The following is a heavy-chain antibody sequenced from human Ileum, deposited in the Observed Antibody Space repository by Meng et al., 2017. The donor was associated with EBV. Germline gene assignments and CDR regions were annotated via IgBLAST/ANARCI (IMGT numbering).Heavy chain of an antibody. J-gene: IGHJ5*02. CDR1: CLPLKCSSHY. Sequence: RREVSGTCRVKPSEALALTCPVPCLPLKCSSHYWGRIRQPPGKGLEWVGSIYYSVSSYYIPSIKSRVTISVDTSKNQFSLTLSFVTGADTAVYSCASPIAAAGWFDPWGQGTLVTVSS. D-gene: IGHD6-13*01. CDR3: ASPIAAAGWFDP. V-gene: IGHV4-39*01. CDR2: IYYSVSS.